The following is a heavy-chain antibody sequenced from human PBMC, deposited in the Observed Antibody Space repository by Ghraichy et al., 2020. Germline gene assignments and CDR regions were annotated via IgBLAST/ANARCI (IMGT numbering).Heavy chain of an antibody. Sequence: SETLSLTCTVSGDSINSSSYYWGWIRQPPGKGLEWIGSIYYSGSTYYNPSLKSRVTISVDTSKNQFSLKLSSVTAADTAVYYCARHRPDYYDSSGYSSYYYYGMDVWGQGTTVTVSS. CDR1: GDSINSSSYY. CDR2: IYYSGST. J-gene: IGHJ6*02. D-gene: IGHD3-22*01. CDR3: ARHRPDYYDSSGYSSYYYYGMDV. V-gene: IGHV4-39*01.